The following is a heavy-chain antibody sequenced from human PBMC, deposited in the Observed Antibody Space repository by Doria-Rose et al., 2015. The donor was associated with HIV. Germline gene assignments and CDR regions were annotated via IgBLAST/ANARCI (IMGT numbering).Heavy chain of an antibody. J-gene: IGHJ5*02. Sequence: GGLVQPGESLRLSCAASGFTFSNYAMNWVRQAPGKGLEWISSISTSGDATYYADSVKGRFTISRDNPKNTLYLQMNSLRAEDTALYYCASRSSSTWGQGTLVTVSS. CDR2: ISTSGDAT. D-gene: IGHD6-6*01. V-gene: IGHV3-23*01. CDR1: GFTFSNYA. CDR3: ASRSSST.